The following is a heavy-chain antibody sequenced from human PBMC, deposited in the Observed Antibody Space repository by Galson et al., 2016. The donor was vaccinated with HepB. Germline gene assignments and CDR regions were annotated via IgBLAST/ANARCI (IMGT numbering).Heavy chain of an antibody. CDR3: ARQKSGLLWFGHFDY. Sequence: SLRLSCAASGFTFSSYAVHWVRQAPGQGLEWVAVVSYDGSNKFYADSVKGRFTISRDNSKNTLYLQMNSLRPEDTAVDYCARQKSGLLWFGHFDYWGQGTLVTVSS. CDR2: VSYDGSNK. CDR1: GFTFSSYA. V-gene: IGHV3-30-3*01. D-gene: IGHD3-10*01. J-gene: IGHJ4*02.